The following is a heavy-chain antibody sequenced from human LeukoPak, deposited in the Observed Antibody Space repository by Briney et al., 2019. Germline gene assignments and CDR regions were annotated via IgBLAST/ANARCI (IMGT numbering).Heavy chain of an antibody. CDR1: GGSISGGGYY. D-gene: IGHD2-15*01. Sequence: PSQTLSLTCTVSGGSISGGGYYWSWIRQHPGKGLEWIGYIYYSGSTYYNPSLKSRVTISVDTSKNQFSLKLSSVTAADTAVYYCARDVGTLLRGMDVWGQGTTVTVSS. CDR3: ARDVGTLLRGMDV. CDR2: IYYSGST. J-gene: IGHJ6*02. V-gene: IGHV4-31*03.